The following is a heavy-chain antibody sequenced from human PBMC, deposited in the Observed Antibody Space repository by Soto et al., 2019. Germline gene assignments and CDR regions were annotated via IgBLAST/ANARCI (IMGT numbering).Heavy chain of an antibody. CDR1: GFSFDIYA. Sequence: EAQLWETGGGPVQPGESLRLSCAASGFSFDIYAMAWVRRAPGKGLEWVSAISSSSGATTYYADSVRGRFTISRDNSRNTLYLQMSRLRVDDTAVYYCAQMATLTTSALDVWGQXXMXXXS. D-gene: IGHD4-4*01. CDR3: AQMATLTTSALDV. V-gene: IGHV3-23*01. CDR2: ISSSSGATT. J-gene: IGHJ3*01.